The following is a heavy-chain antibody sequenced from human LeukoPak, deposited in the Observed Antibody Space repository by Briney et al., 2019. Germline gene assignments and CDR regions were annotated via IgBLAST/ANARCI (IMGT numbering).Heavy chain of an antibody. CDR3: ARDATTTVGWVYMDV. D-gene: IGHD4-11*01. CDR1: GFTINTYE. Sequence: GGSLRLSCAASGFTINTYELNWVRQAPGKGLEWHAHISNSGDTIHYATSVEDRFTISRDNAKNSVYLQMNSLRVEDTALYYCARDATTTVGWVYMDVWGKGTAVTIS. J-gene: IGHJ6*03. CDR2: ISNSGDTI. V-gene: IGHV3-48*03.